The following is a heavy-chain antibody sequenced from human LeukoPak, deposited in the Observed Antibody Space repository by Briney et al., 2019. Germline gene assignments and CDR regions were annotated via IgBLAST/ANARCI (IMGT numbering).Heavy chain of an antibody. D-gene: IGHD4-17*01. CDR2: ISSSSSYI. CDR1: GFTFSSYS. V-gene: IGHV3-21*01. Sequence: TGGSLRLSCAASGFTFSSYSMNWVRQAPGKGLEWVSSISSSSSYIYYADSVKGRFTISRDNAKNSLYLQMNSLRAEDTAVYYCARAMTTVTTYYYWGQGTLVTVSS. J-gene: IGHJ4*02. CDR3: ARAMTTVTTYYY.